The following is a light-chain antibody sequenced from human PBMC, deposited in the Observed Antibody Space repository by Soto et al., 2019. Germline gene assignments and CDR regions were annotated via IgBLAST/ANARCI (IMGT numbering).Light chain of an antibody. CDR1: QTVANNF. V-gene: IGKV3-20*01. J-gene: IGKJ1*01. Sequence: EIVLTHSPDTLSLSPGERSTLSFMSSQTVANNFLAWYQQRPGQAPRLVIYDASSRATGIPDRFSGSGSGTDFTLTISRLEPEDFALYYCQHYGSSPRTFGQGTKVDI. CDR2: DAS. CDR3: QHYGSSPRT.